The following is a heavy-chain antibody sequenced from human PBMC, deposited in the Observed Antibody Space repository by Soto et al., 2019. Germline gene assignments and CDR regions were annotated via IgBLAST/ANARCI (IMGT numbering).Heavy chain of an antibody. CDR2: MNPNSGDT. D-gene: IGHD3-16*01. Sequence: QVQLVQSGAEVKKPGASVKVSCKASGYTFTSYDINWVRQATGQGLEWMGWMNPNSGDTGYAQKFQGRVTMTRNTSISTAYMELSSLRSEDKAVYYCARARWGIYSDGSDIWGQGTMVTVSS. CDR3: ARARWGIYSDGSDI. J-gene: IGHJ3*02. V-gene: IGHV1-8*01. CDR1: GYTFTSYD.